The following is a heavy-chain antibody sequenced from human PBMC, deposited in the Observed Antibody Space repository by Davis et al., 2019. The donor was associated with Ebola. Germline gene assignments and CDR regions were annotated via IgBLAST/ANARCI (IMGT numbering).Heavy chain of an antibody. D-gene: IGHD1-26*01. Sequence: ASVKVSCKASGYTFTGYYMHWVRQAPGQGLEWMGWINPNSGGTNYAQKFQGWVTMTRDTSISTAYMELSRLRSEDTAVYYCARGGPIVGATLFDYWGQGTLVTVSS. CDR1: GYTFTGYY. CDR3: ARGGPIVGATLFDY. V-gene: IGHV1-2*04. J-gene: IGHJ4*02. CDR2: INPNSGGT.